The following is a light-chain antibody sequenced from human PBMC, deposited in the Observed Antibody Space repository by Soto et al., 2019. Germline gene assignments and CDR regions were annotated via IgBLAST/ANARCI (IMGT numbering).Light chain of an antibody. Sequence: EIVMTQSPATLSVSPGERATLSCTASQSVSSNLVWYQQKPGQAPRLLIYGASTRATGIPARFSGSASGTEFTRTISSLQSEDFAVYYCQQYNNWPPTLGQGTRLEIK. CDR2: GAS. V-gene: IGKV3-15*01. J-gene: IGKJ5*01. CDR1: QSVSSN. CDR3: QQYNNWPPT.